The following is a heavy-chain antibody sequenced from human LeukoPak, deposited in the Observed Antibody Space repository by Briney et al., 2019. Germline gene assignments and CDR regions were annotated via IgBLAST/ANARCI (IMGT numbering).Heavy chain of an antibody. CDR1: GYSFTSYW. J-gene: IGHJ4*02. CDR2: MYPGDPDT. Sequence: GESLKISCKGYGYSFTSYWIGWVRQMPGKGLEWMGIMYPGDPDTRYRPSFQGQVTISADKSISTAYLQWSSLKASDTAMYYCARRGQRDYFDYWGQGTLVTVSS. V-gene: IGHV5-51*01. CDR3: ARRGQRDYFDY.